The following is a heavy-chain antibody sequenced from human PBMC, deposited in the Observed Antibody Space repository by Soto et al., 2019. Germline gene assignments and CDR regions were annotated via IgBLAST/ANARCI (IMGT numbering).Heavy chain of an antibody. D-gene: IGHD3-3*01. CDR3: ARALGTIFGVVTSYYYYGMDV. CDR1: GGTFSSYA. V-gene: IGHV1-69*01. Sequence: QVQLVQSGAEVKKPGSSVKVSCKASGGTFSSYAISWVRQAPGQGLEWMGGIIPIFGTANYAQKFQGRVTITADESTSTAYMELSSLRSEDTAVYYCARALGTIFGVVTSYYYYGMDVWGQETTVTVSS. CDR2: IIPIFGTA. J-gene: IGHJ6*02.